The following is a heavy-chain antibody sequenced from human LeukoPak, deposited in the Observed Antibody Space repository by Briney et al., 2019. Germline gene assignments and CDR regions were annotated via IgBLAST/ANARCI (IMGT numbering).Heavy chain of an antibody. D-gene: IGHD3-9*01. CDR3: ARSELRYFDWLYYYYGMDV. CDR1: GFTFHLYA. Sequence: GGSLRLSCAASGFTFHLYAMHWVRQAPGKGLVWVSRINSDGSSTSYADSVKGRITISRDNAKNTLYLQMNSLRAEDTAVYYCARSELRYFDWLYYYYGMDVWGQGTTVTVSS. V-gene: IGHV3-74*01. J-gene: IGHJ6*02. CDR2: INSDGSST.